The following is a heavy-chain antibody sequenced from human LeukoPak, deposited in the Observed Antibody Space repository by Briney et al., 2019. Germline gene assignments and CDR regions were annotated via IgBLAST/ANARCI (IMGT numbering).Heavy chain of an antibody. CDR1: GYIFTSYG. V-gene: IGHV1-18*01. J-gene: IGHJ4*02. Sequence: ASVKVSCKVSGYIFTSYGISWVRQAPGQGLEWMGWISAYNGNTNYAQNLQGRVTMTTDTSTSTAYMELRSLRSDDTAVYYCARDTDSSSEDYWGQGTLVTVSS. CDR3: ARDTDSSSEDY. CDR2: ISAYNGNT. D-gene: IGHD6-6*01.